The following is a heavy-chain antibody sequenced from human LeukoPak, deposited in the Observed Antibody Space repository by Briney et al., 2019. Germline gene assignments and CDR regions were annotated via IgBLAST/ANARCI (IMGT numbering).Heavy chain of an antibody. Sequence: PSETLSLTCTVSGGSISSYYWSWIRQPPGKGLEWIGYIYYSGSTNYNPSLKSRVTISVDTSKNQFSLKLSSVTAADTAVYYCASYSHYYDSSGYFDYWGQGTLVTVSS. CDR2: IYYSGST. V-gene: IGHV4-59*01. CDR3: ASYSHYYDSSGYFDY. J-gene: IGHJ4*02. CDR1: GGSISSYY. D-gene: IGHD3-22*01.